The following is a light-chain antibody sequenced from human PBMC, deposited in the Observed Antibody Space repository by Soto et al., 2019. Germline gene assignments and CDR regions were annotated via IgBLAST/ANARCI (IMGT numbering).Light chain of an antibody. CDR1: QSVSSY. Sequence: EIVLTQSPATLSLSPGERATLSCRASQSVSSYLAWYQQKPGQAPRLLIYDASTRATGIPARFRSSGSGTDFTLSISTLEPEDFAVYYCQQRGYTFGQGTKLEIK. CDR2: DAS. J-gene: IGKJ2*01. CDR3: QQRGYT. V-gene: IGKV3-11*01.